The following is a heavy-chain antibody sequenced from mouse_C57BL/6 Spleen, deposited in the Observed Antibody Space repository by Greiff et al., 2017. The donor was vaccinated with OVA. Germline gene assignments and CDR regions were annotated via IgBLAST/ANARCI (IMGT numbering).Heavy chain of an antibody. Sequence: EVQLLQSEGGLVQPGGSMKLSCTASGFTFTDYSMPWVRQIPEQGLEWVASINYDGSRTYYLDYLKSRFIITRDNAKNTLYMQMSSLKSEDTATYYCARDGGDADWYFDVWGTGTTVTVSS. CDR3: ARDGGDADWYFDV. V-gene: IGHV5-16*01. CDR1: GFTFTDYS. J-gene: IGHJ1*03. CDR2: INYDGSRT. D-gene: IGHD3-3*01.